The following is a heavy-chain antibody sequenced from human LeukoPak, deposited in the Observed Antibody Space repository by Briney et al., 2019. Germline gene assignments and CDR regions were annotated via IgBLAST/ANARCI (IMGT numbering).Heavy chain of an antibody. V-gene: IGHV1-69*05. CDR3: ARASSTPGSGYYPFDY. D-gene: IGHD3-3*01. Sequence: SVKVSCKASGGTFSSYAISWVRQAPGQGLEWMGGIIPIFGTANYAQKFQGRVTITTDESTSTAYMELSSLRSEDTAVYFCARASSTPGSGYYPFDYWGQGTLVTVSS. J-gene: IGHJ4*02. CDR1: GGTFSSYA. CDR2: IIPIFGTA.